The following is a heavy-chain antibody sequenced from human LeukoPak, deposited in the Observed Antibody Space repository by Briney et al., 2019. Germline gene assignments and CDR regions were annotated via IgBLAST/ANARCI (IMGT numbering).Heavy chain of an antibody. CDR3: ASSPNSLHYDIFDY. CDR1: GGSFRGYY. D-gene: IGHD3-9*01. J-gene: IGHJ4*02. CDR2: INHSGST. Sequence: SETLSLTCAVYGGSFRGYYWSWIRQPPGKGREWIGEINHSGSTKYNPSLKSRVTISVDTPKNHFSLKLSSVTAADTAVYYCASSPNSLHYDIFDYWGQGTLVTVSS. V-gene: IGHV4-34*01.